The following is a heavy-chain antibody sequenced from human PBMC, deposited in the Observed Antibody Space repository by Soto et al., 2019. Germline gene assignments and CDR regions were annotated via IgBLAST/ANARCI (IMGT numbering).Heavy chain of an antibody. D-gene: IGHD6-6*01. Sequence: ASVQVSCKASCYTYTSYGISWVRQAPGQGLEWMGWISAYNGNTNYAQKLQGRVTMTTDTSTSTAYMELRSLRSDDTAVYYCATPHLVPDAFDIWGQGTMVTVSS. CDR3: ATPHLVPDAFDI. V-gene: IGHV1-18*01. J-gene: IGHJ3*02. CDR1: CYTYTSYG. CDR2: ISAYNGNT.